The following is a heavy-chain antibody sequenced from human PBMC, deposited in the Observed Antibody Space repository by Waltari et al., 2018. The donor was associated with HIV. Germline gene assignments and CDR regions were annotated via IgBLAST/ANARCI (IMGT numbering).Heavy chain of an antibody. V-gene: IGHV3-23*01. CDR2: ISHSGVNT. D-gene: IGHD2-15*01. CDR1: GFTFSKSA. Sequence: EVQLLESGGALVQPGGSLRLSCAASGFTFSKSAMSWVRQGPGKGMEWVSSISHSGVNTYYADSVKGRVTISRDNAMNTMFLQINSLRAEYTAVYYCAKDREGEVVLYSVDYWGQGTLVTVSS. CDR3: AKDREGEVVLYSVDY. J-gene: IGHJ4*02.